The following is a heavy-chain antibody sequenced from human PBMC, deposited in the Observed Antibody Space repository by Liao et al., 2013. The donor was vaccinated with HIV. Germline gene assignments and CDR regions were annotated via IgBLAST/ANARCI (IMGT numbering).Heavy chain of an antibody. V-gene: IGHV4-39*07. J-gene: IGHJ5*02. CDR1: GGSIRSSSYY. D-gene: IGHD2-2*02. CDR3: ARATDIVVVPAAIRGGWFDP. CDR2: MYYSGST. Sequence: QLQLQESGPGLVKPSETLSLTCTVSGGSIRSSSYYWGWIRQPPGKGLEWIGSMYYSGSTFYNPSLQSRVTISPDTSKNQFSLRLSSVTAADTAVYYCARATDIVVVPAAIRGGWFDPWGQGTLVTVSS.